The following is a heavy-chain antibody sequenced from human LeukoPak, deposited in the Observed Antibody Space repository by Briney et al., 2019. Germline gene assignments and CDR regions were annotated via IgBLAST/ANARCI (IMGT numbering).Heavy chain of an antibody. CDR2: INPNSGGT. CDR3: ARARSGSYYVFYYYYMDV. V-gene: IGHV1-2*02. Sequence: ASVKVSCKASGGTFSSYAISWVRQAPGQGLEWMGWINPNSGGTNYAQKFQGRVTMTRDTSISTAYMELSRLRSDDTAVYYCARARSGSYYVFYYYYMDVWGKGTTVTISS. J-gene: IGHJ6*03. D-gene: IGHD1-26*01. CDR1: GGTFSSYA.